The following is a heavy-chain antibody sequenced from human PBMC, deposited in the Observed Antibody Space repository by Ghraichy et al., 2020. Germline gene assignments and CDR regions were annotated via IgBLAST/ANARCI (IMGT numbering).Heavy chain of an antibody. CDR1: GFTFSSYS. Sequence: GGSLRLSCAASGFTFSSYSLSWVRQAPGKGLEWVSSISSSSSYIYHADSVRGRFTISRDNAYKSLYLEMNSLRAEDTAVYYCARDLVRAERYYGMDVWGQGTTVTVSS. J-gene: IGHJ6*02. D-gene: IGHD1-26*01. CDR2: ISSSSSYI. V-gene: IGHV3-21*01. CDR3: ARDLVRAERYYGMDV.